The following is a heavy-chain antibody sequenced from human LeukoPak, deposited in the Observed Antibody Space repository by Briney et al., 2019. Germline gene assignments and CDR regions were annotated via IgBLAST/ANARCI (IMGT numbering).Heavy chain of an antibody. V-gene: IGHV3-21*01. CDR2: ISSSSSYI. CDR3: ARVALVSGPSYGSESEAADY. CDR1: GFTFITYS. J-gene: IGHJ4*02. Sequence: GGSLRLSCAASGFTFITYSMNWVRQAPGKGLEWVSSISSSSSYIYYADSVRGRFTISRDNPKNSLYLQMNSLRAEDTAVCYCARVALVSGPSYGSESEAADYWGQGTLVTVSS. D-gene: IGHD3-10*01.